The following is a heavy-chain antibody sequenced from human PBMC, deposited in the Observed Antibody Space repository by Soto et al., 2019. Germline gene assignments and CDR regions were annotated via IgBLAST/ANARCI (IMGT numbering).Heavy chain of an antibody. CDR2: ISAYNGNT. V-gene: IGHV1-18*04. J-gene: IGHJ4*02. CDR1: CYTFTSYG. D-gene: IGHD2-21*02. Sequence: ASVKVSFKASCYTFTSYGISWVRQAPGQGLEWMGWISAYNGNTNYAQKLQGRVTMTTDTSTSTAYMELRSLRSDDTAVYYCARDRAYCGGDCYSPSSYWGQGTLVTVSS. CDR3: ARDRAYCGGDCYSPSSY.